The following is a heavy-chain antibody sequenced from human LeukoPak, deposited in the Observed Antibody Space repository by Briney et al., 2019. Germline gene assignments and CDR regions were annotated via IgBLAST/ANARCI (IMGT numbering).Heavy chain of an antibody. Sequence: GGSLRLSCAASGFTFSSYAMGWVRQAPGKGLEWVSAISGSGGSTYYADSVKGRFTISRDNSKNTLYLQMNSLRAEDTAVYYCAKSLDYYDSPSRDWGQGTLVAVSS. J-gene: IGHJ4*02. CDR1: GFTFSSYA. CDR3: AKSLDYYDSPSRD. CDR2: ISGSGGST. V-gene: IGHV3-23*01. D-gene: IGHD3-22*01.